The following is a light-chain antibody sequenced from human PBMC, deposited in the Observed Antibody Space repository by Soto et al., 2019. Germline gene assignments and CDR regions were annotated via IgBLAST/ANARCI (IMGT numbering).Light chain of an antibody. CDR2: EVS. CDR1: SSDVGGYNY. V-gene: IGLV2-14*01. CDR3: CSYAGGGAWV. Sequence: QSALTQPASVSGSPGQSITISCTGTSSDVGGYNYVSWYQQHPGKAPKLMIYEVSNRPSGVSERFSGSKSGNTASLTISGLQAEDEADFHCCSYAGGGAWVFGGGTKLTVL. J-gene: IGLJ3*02.